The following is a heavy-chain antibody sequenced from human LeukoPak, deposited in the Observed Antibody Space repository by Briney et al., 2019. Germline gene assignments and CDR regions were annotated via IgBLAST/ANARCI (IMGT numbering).Heavy chain of an antibody. J-gene: IGHJ4*02. CDR2: IYHSGST. Sequence: SETLSLTCTVSGYSISSGYYWGWIRQPPGKGLEWIGSIYHSGSTYYNPSLKSRVTISVDTSKNQFSLKLSSVTAADTAVYYCAGDPYSSSPSAGMYFDYWGQGTLVTVSS. D-gene: IGHD6-6*01. V-gene: IGHV4-38-2*02. CDR3: AGDPYSSSPSAGMYFDY. CDR1: GYSISSGYY.